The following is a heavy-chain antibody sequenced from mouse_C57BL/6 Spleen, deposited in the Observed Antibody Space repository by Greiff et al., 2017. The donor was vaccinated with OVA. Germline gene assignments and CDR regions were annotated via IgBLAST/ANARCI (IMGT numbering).Heavy chain of an antibody. CDR1: GFSLTSYG. CDR2: IWRGGST. D-gene: IGHD2-2*01. CDR3: AKNKGLRDYAMDY. Sequence: VQGVESGPGLVQPSQSLSITCTVSGFSLTSYGVHWVRQSPGKGLEWLGVIWRGGSTDYNAAFMSRLSITKDNSKSQVFFKMNSLQADDTAIYYGAKNKGLRDYAMDYWGQGTSVTVSS. J-gene: IGHJ4*01. V-gene: IGHV2-5*01.